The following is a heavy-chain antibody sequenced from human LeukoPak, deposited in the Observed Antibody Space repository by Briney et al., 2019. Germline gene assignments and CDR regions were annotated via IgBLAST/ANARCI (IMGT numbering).Heavy chain of an antibody. CDR1: GFTFSSYS. Sequence: PGGSLRLSCAASGFTFSSYSMNWVRQAPGKGLEWVSYISSSSSTIHYADSVKGRFTISRDNSKNTLYLQMNSLRAEDTAVYYCAKGPGRYYDSSGYYPGWGYYYYYYMDVWGKGTTVTVSS. CDR2: ISSSSSTI. CDR3: AKGPGRYYDSSGYYPGWGYYYYYYMDV. D-gene: IGHD3-22*01. V-gene: IGHV3-48*01. J-gene: IGHJ6*03.